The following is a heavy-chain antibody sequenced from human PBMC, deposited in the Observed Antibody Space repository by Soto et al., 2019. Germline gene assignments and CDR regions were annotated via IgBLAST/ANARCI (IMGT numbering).Heavy chain of an antibody. CDR3: ARATYGSGTRSFDF. V-gene: IGHV4-31*11. CDR1: GSSISSGGYY. CDR2: ISSTAPL. Sequence: VLLQESGPGLVRPSETLSLTCGVSGSSISSGGYYWSWLRQHPVKGLEWLGSISSTAPLIYNPSLKSRLALSLGPCDNCFSLTLTSVTAADTAFYYCARATYGSGTRSFDFWGQGTLVTVSS. D-gene: IGHD3-10*01. J-gene: IGHJ4*02.